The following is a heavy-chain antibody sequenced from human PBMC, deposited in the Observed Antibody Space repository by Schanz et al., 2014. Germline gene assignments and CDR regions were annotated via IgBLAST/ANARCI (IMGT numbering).Heavy chain of an antibody. J-gene: IGHJ4*02. CDR3: VRDSFFAFDY. CDR2: ITYNGGTI. D-gene: IGHD3-3*01. Sequence: EVHLVESGGGLVQPGGSPRLSCAASGITFSSHSFNWVRQAPGKGLEWISYITYNGGTIYYADSVKGRFTISRDNSKNTLFLQMNSLRAEDTAVYYCVRDSFFAFDYWGQGTLVTVSS. CDR1: GITFSSHS. V-gene: IGHV3-48*01.